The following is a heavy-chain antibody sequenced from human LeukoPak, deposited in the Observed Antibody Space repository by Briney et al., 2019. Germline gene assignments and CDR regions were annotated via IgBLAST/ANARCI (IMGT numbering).Heavy chain of an antibody. CDR2: SRYKADSYTA. D-gene: IGHD2-15*01. Sequence: GGALRLSCAASGFTFIDSFMFWVRQAPGKGREWVGRSRYKADSYTAEYAASVKGRFTTSRDESKNSLYLQISSLETEEAAVYYCATSRWYRLAYWGKGSLVTVSS. CDR1: GFTFIDSF. CDR3: ATSRWYRLAY. J-gene: IGHJ4*02. V-gene: IGHV3-72*01.